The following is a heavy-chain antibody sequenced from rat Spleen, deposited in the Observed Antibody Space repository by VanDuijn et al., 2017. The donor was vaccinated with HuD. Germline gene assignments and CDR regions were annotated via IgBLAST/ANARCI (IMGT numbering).Heavy chain of an antibody. CDR3: ARLEQLGVMDA. CDR1: GFTFNNYW. D-gene: IGHD5-1*01. Sequence: EVQLVESGGGLVQPGRSLKLSCVASGFTFNNYWMAWIRQAPGKGLEWVASITNAAGKVYYPDSVKGRFTISRDTAQNILYLQMDSLRSEDTATYYCARLEQLGVMDAWGQGASVTVSS. J-gene: IGHJ4*01. V-gene: IGHV5-31*01. CDR2: ITNAAGKV.